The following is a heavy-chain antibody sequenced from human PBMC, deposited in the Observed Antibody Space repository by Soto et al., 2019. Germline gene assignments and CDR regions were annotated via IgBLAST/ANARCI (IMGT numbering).Heavy chain of an antibody. CDR2: ISGSGGST. D-gene: IGHD3-22*01. Sequence: EVQLLESGGGLVQPGGSLRLSCAASGFTFSSYAMSWVRQASGKGLEWVSAISGSGGSTYYADSVKGRFTISRDNSKNTLYLQMNSLRAEDTAVYYCAKADPYYYDSSGYPNFDYWGQGTLVTVSS. V-gene: IGHV3-23*01. J-gene: IGHJ4*02. CDR3: AKADPYYYDSSGYPNFDY. CDR1: GFTFSSYA.